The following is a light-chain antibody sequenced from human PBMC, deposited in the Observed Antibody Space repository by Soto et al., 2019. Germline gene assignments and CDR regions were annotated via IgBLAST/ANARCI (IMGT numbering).Light chain of an antibody. CDR3: QQSYSSPIT. J-gene: IGKJ5*01. V-gene: IGKV1-39*01. CDR2: AAS. Sequence: DIQMAQSPASLAASXXDKVXIPCPASQSISSNLNWYQQKPGKAPKXXIYAASTLQSGVPSRFSGSKSGTDFTLTISSLQPEDFATYYCQQSYSSPITFGQGTRLEIK. CDR1: QSISSN.